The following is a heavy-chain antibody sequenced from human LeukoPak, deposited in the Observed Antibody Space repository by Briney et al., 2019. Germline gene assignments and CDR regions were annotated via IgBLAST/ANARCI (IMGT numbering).Heavy chain of an antibody. CDR1: GYSFTSYW. D-gene: IGHD5-18*01. Sequence: GESLKISCKVYGYSFTSYWIGWVRLMPGKGLEWMRIIYPGDSDTRYSPSFQGQVTISADKSISTAYLQWSSLKASDTAMYYCARRGTAMAQEAFDIWGQGTMVTVSS. CDR3: ARRGTAMAQEAFDI. V-gene: IGHV5-51*01. CDR2: IYPGDSDT. J-gene: IGHJ3*02.